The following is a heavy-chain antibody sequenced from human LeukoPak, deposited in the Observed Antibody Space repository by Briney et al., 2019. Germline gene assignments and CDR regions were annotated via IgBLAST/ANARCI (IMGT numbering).Heavy chain of an antibody. J-gene: IGHJ5*02. D-gene: IGHD3-9*01. Sequence: GGSLRLSCAASGFTFSSYAMHWVRQAPGKGLEYVSAISSNGGSTYYANSVKGRFTISRDNAKNSLYLQMNSLRAEDTAVYYCARENYDILTGYSSGVWFDPWGQGTLVTVSS. V-gene: IGHV3-64*01. CDR3: ARENYDILTGYSSGVWFDP. CDR2: ISSNGGST. CDR1: GFTFSSYA.